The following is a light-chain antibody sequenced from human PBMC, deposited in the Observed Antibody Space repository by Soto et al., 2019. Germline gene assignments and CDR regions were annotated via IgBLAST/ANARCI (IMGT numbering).Light chain of an antibody. CDR1: QSVSSY. CDR3: QQRGNWPLT. Sequence: EIVLTQSPATLSLSPGERATLSCRASQSVSSYLGWYQQKPGQAPRLLIYDASNRATGIPARFSGSGSGTDFTLTISSLEPEEFAIYYCQQRGNWPLTFGGGTKVESK. J-gene: IGKJ4*01. CDR2: DAS. V-gene: IGKV3-11*01.